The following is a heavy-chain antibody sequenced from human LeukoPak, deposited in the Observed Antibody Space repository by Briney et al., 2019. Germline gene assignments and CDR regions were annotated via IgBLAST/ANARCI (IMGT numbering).Heavy chain of an antibody. CDR2: ISSSAGAT. CDR1: GFTLSSYA. CDR3: AKAKVSRDYAMDI. D-gene: IGHD3-10*01. J-gene: IGHJ6*02. V-gene: IGHV3-23*01. Sequence: GGSLRLSCAVSGFTLSSYAMSWVRQAPGKGLEWVSVISSSAGATYYADSVKGRFAISRDNSKNSLYLLMNSLRAEDTAVYYCAKAKVSRDYAMDIWGQGTTATVSS.